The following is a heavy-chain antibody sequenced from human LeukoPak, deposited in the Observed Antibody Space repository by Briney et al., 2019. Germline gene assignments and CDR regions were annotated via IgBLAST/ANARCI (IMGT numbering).Heavy chain of an antibody. CDR2: IHYSGST. Sequence: SETLSLTCTVSGASISSGGYYWSWIRQHPGKGLEWIGYIHYSGSTYYNPSLKSRVTISEDTSQNQFSLKLNSVTAADTAVYYCARVIVVVPIGVYHYYAMDVWGQGTTVTVSS. CDR3: ARVIVVVPIGVYHYYAMDV. V-gene: IGHV4-31*03. D-gene: IGHD2-2*01. CDR1: GASISSGGYY. J-gene: IGHJ6*02.